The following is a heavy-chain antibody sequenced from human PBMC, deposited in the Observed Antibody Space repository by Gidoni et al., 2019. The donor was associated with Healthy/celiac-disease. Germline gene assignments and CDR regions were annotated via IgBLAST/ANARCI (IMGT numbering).Heavy chain of an antibody. V-gene: IGHV3-23*01. CDR2: ISGSGGST. D-gene: IGHD4-4*01. Sequence: MSWVRQAPGKGLEWVSAISGSGGSTYYADSVKGRFTISRDNSKNTLYLQMNSLRAEDTAVYYCAKAGGFTTVRGYFDYWGQGTLVTVSS. J-gene: IGHJ4*02. CDR3: AKAGGFTTVRGYFDY.